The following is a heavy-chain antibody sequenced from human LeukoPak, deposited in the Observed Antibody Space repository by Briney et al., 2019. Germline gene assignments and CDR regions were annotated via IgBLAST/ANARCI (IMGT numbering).Heavy chain of an antibody. J-gene: IGHJ6*03. CDR2: IKSKSDGGTT. CDR3: ARAYSSSGLSYYMDV. V-gene: IGHV3-15*01. CDR1: GFSFSNAW. Sequence: NPGGSLRLSCAASGFSFSNAWMSWVRQAPGKGLEWVGRIKSKSDGGTTDYAAPVKGRFTISRDDSKNTLYLQMNSLKTEDTAVYYCARAYSSSGLSYYMDVWGKGTTVTVSS. D-gene: IGHD6-13*01.